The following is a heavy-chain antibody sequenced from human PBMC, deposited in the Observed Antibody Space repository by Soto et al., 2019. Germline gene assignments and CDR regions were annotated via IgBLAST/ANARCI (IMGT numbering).Heavy chain of an antibody. D-gene: IGHD2-15*01. J-gene: IGHJ6*02. CDR1: GGTFSSYA. CDR3: ARLNVVVVAATLYYYYGMDV. CDR2: IIPIFGTA. V-gene: IGHV1-69*06. Sequence: SVKVSCKASGGTFSSYAISWVRQAPGQGLEWMGGIIPIFGTANYAQKFQGRVTITADKSTSTAYMELSSLRSEDTAVYYCARLNVVVVAATLYYYYGMDVWGQGTTVTVSS.